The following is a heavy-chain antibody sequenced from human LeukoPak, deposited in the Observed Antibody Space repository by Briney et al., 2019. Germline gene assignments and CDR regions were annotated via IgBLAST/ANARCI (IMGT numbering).Heavy chain of an antibody. CDR1: GGSINSYC. D-gene: IGHD5-12*01. V-gene: IGHV4-59*01. Sequence: SETLSLTCTVSGGSINSYCWSWIRQPPGKGLEWIGYIYYSGSTNYNPSLKSRVTISVDTSKNQFSLKLSSVTAADTAVYYCARANSGYYLGGFDYWGQGTLVTVSS. J-gene: IGHJ4*02. CDR3: ARANSGYYLGGFDY. CDR2: IYYSGST.